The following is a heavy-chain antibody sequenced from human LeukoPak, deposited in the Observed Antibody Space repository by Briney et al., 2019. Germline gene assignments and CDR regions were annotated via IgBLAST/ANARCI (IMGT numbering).Heavy chain of an antibody. D-gene: IGHD5-18*01. CDR3: ARLPDTAMWAYMEV. CDR2: ISSSGSTI. Sequence: GGSLRLSCAASGFTFSDYYMSWIRQAPGKGLEWVSYISSSGSTIYYADSVKGRFTISRDNAKNSLYLQMNSLRAEDTGVYYCARLPDTAMWAYMEVWGKGTTVTVSS. CDR1: GFTFSDYY. V-gene: IGHV3-11*01. J-gene: IGHJ6*03.